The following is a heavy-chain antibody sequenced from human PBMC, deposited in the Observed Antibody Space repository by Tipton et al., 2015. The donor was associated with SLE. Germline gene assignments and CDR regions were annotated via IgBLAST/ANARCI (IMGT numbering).Heavy chain of an antibody. V-gene: IGHV4-59*01. CDR3: AKTGRRDYFDS. J-gene: IGHJ4*02. CDR2: IFYTGST. CDR1: GGSISNFY. D-gene: IGHD7-27*01. Sequence: TLSLTCIVSGGSISNFYWSWIRQPPGKGLEWIGSIFYTGSTKYNPSLQSRVTISLDTSKNQFSLNLSSVTAADTAVYYCAKTGRRDYFDSWGQGTLVTVSS.